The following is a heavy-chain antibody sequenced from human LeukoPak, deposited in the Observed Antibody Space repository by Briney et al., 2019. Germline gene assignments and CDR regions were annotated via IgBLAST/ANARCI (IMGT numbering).Heavy chain of an antibody. CDR3: ARVTGTTLDY. CDR2: IIPILGIA. Sequence: GASVKVSXKASGGTFSSYTISWMRQAPGQGLEWMGRIIPILGIANYAQKFQGRVTITADKSASTAYMELSSLRSEDTAVYYCARVTGTTLDYWGQGTLVTVSS. CDR1: GGTFSSYT. V-gene: IGHV1-69*02. J-gene: IGHJ4*02. D-gene: IGHD1-7*01.